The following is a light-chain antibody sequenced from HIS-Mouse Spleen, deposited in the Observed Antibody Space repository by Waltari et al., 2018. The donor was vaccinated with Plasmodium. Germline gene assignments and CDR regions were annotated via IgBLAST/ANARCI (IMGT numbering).Light chain of an antibody. V-gene: IGKV4-1*01. Sequence: DIVMTQSPDSLAVSLGERAPINCKSSPSVLYSSNNKNYLAWYQHKPGQPPKLLIYGASTRESGVPDRFSGSGSGTDFTLTISSLQAEDVAVYYCQQYYSTPWTSGQGTKVEIK. J-gene: IGKJ1*01. CDR3: QQYYSTPWT. CDR2: GAS. CDR1: PSVLYSSNNKNY.